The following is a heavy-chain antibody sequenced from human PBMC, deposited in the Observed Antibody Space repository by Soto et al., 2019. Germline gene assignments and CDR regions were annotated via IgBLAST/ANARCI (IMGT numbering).Heavy chain of an antibody. CDR3: ARDRHYYDSSGRPYDY. CDR2: IWYDGSNK. Sequence: GGSLRLSCAASGFTFSSYGMHWVRQAPGKGLEWVAVIWYDGSNKYYADSVKGRFTISRDNSKNTLYLQMNSLRAEDTAVYYCARDRHYYDSSGRPYDYWGQGTLVTVSS. V-gene: IGHV3-33*08. CDR1: GFTFSSYG. D-gene: IGHD3-22*01. J-gene: IGHJ4*02.